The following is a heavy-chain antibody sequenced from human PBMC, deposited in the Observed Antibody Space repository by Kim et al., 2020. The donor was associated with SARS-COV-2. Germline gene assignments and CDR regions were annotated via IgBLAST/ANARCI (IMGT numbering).Heavy chain of an antibody. CDR2: IYYSGST. CDR3: ARHYYDSSGYYSRAFDI. J-gene: IGHJ3*02. D-gene: IGHD3-22*01. CDR1: GGSISSSSYY. V-gene: IGHV4-39*01. Sequence: SETLSLTCTVSGGSISSSSYYWGWIRQPPGKGLEWIGSIYYSGSTYYNPSLKSRVTISVDTSKNQFSLKLSSVTAADTAVYYCARHYYDSSGYYSRAFDIWGQGTMVTVSS.